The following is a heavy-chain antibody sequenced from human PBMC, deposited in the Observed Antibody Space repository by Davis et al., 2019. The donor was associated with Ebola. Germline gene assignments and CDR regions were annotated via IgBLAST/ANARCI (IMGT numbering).Heavy chain of an antibody. CDR3: ARALSTAYYYYYGMDV. D-gene: IGHD6-13*01. V-gene: IGHV1-3*01. J-gene: IGHJ6*02. Sequence: KFQGRVTITRDTSASTAYMELSSLRSEDTAVYYCARALSTAYYYYYGMDVWGQGTTVTVSS.